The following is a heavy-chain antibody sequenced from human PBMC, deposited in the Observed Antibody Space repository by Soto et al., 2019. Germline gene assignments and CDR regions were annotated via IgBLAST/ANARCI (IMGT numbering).Heavy chain of an antibody. CDR2: IYSGGST. CDR1: GFTVSSNY. V-gene: IGHV3-66*01. CDR3: ARAGLWFGELLFRDYYYGMDV. Sequence: GGSLRLSCAASGFTVSSNYMSWVRQAPGKGLEWVSVIYSGGSTYYADSVKGRITISRDNSKNTLYLQMNSLRAEDTAVYYCARAGLWFGELLFRDYYYGMDVWGQGTTVTVSS. D-gene: IGHD3-10*01. J-gene: IGHJ6*02.